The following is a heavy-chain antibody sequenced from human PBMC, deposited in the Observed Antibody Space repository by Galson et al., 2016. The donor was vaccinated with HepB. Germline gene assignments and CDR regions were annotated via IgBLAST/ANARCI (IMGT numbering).Heavy chain of an antibody. Sequence: SLRLSCAASGFTVSSNFMSWVRQAPGKGLEWVSVIYSDDTTYYADSVKGRFTISRNNSKNTAFLQLNSLRAEETAVYYFARGEKDAASYGSIDHWGQGTLVTVSS. J-gene: IGHJ4*02. CDR1: GFTVSSNF. CDR3: ARGEKDAASYGSIDH. CDR2: IYSDDTT. D-gene: IGHD5-18*01. V-gene: IGHV3-53*01.